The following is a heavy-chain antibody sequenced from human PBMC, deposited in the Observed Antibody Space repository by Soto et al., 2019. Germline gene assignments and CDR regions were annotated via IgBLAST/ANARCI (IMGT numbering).Heavy chain of an antibody. J-gene: IGHJ4*02. V-gene: IGHV4-39*01. CDR3: ARRYGDYEYYFDY. Sequence: SETLSLTCTVSGGSISSSSYYWGWIRQPPGKGLEWIGSIYYSGSTYYNPSLKSRVTISVDTSKNQFSLKLSSVTAADTAVYYCARRYGDYEYYFDYWGQGTLVTVSS. D-gene: IGHD4-17*01. CDR1: GGSISSSSYY. CDR2: IYYSGST.